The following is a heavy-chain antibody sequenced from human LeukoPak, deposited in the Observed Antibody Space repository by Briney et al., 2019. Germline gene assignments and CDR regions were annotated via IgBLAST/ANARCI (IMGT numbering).Heavy chain of an antibody. Sequence: GGSLRLSCAASGFTFSSYSMNWVRQAPGKGLEWVSSISSSSSYIYYADSVKGRFTISRDNAKNSLYLQMNSLSAEDTAVYYCARELLQLVEYWGQGTLVTVSS. V-gene: IGHV3-21*01. CDR1: GFTFSSYS. D-gene: IGHD6-6*01. CDR2: ISSSSSYI. J-gene: IGHJ4*02. CDR3: ARELLQLVEY.